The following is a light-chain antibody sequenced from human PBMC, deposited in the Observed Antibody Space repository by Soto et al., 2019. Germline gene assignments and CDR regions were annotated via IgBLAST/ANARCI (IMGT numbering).Light chain of an antibody. V-gene: IGKV1-39*01. CDR2: APS. J-gene: IGKJ4*01. CDR3: QQSYICPFT. Sequence: DIQMTQSPSSLSASVGDRVTITCRASPSISSYLYWYQQKPGKAPKLLIYAPSSVQTGVTSRFSGSGSGTDFTLTVSSLQPVDFASYYCQQSYICPFTFTAGTQVEIK. CDR1: PSISSY.